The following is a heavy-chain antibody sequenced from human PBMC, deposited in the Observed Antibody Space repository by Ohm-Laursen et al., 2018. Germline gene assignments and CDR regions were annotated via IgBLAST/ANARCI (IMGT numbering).Heavy chain of an antibody. J-gene: IGHJ2*01. CDR3: ARDRELSWYFDL. V-gene: IGHV3-48*03. D-gene: IGHD2/OR15-2a*01. CDR1: GFTFSNYE. Sequence: GSLRLSCTASGFTFSNYEMNWVRQAPGKGLEWVSYISSSSNTIYYADSVKGRFTISGDNSKNTLYLQMNSLRAEDTAVYYCARDRELSWYFDLWGRGTLVTVSS. CDR2: ISSSSNTI.